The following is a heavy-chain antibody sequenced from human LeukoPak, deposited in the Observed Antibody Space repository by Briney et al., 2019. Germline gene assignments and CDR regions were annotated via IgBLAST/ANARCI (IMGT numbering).Heavy chain of an antibody. CDR2: INHSGST. D-gene: IGHD4-11*01. Sequence: SETLSLTCAVYGGSFSAYFWNWIRQPPGKGLEWIGEINHSGSTNYNPSLKSRVTISVDTSKNQFSLKLSSVTAADTAVYYCARYYSNYLFDYWGQGTLVTVSS. CDR1: GGSFSAYF. V-gene: IGHV4-34*01. CDR3: ARYYSNYLFDY. J-gene: IGHJ4*02.